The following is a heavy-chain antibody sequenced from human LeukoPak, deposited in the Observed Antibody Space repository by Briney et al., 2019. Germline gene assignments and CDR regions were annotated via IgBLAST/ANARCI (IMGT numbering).Heavy chain of an antibody. CDR1: GDSVSSNSAA. D-gene: IGHD5-12*01. J-gene: IGHJ6*03. Sequence: SQTLSLTCAISGDSVSSNSAAWNWIRQSPSRDLEWLGRTYYRSKWYNDYAVSVKSRITIKPDTSKNQFSLQLNSVTPEDTAVYYCARSYSGYDLGYYYYYMDVWGKGTTVTISS. CDR2: TYYRSKWYN. CDR3: ARSYSGYDLGYYYYYMDV. V-gene: IGHV6-1*01.